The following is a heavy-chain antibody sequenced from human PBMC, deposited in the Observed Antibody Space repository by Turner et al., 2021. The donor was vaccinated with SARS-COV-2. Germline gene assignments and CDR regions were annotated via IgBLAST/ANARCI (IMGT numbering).Heavy chain of an antibody. Sequence: EVQLLESGGDWIEPGGSLRLACAASGVTFSNYAMGWGGQAPGKGLNWDSSISESGFSTYYADSVKGRFTIYRDNSKKTLCLQMNSLRAEDTAVYYCATKSGGFDYWGQGTLVTVSS. CDR3: ATKSGGFDY. J-gene: IGHJ4*02. CDR2: ISESGFST. D-gene: IGHD6-25*01. V-gene: IGHV3-23*01. CDR1: GVTFSNYA.